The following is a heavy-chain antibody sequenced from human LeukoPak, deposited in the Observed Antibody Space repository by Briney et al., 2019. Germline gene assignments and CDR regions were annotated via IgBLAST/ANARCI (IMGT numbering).Heavy chain of an antibody. Sequence: GGSLRLSCAASGFTVSSNYMSWVRQAPGKGLEWVSVIYSSGSTYYADSVKGRFTISRDNSKNTLHLQMNTLRAEDTAVYYCAKALLRYFDWEFDYWGQGTLVTVSS. CDR2: IYSSGST. CDR3: AKALLRYFDWEFDY. J-gene: IGHJ4*02. D-gene: IGHD3-9*01. CDR1: GFTVSSNY. V-gene: IGHV3-53*01.